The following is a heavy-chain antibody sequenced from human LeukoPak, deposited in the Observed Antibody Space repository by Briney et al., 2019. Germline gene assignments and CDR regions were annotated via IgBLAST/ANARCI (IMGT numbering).Heavy chain of an antibody. D-gene: IGHD3-10*01. V-gene: IGHV1-24*01. CDR1: GYTLTESS. J-gene: IGHJ3*02. CDR2: FDPEDGET. Sequence: ASVKVSCKVSGYTLTESSMHWVRQAPGKGLEWMGGFDPEDGETIYAQKFQGRVAMTEDTSTDTAYMELSSLRSEDTAVYYCATDRPSGGYKIDAFDIWGQGTMVTVSS. CDR3: ATDRPSGGYKIDAFDI.